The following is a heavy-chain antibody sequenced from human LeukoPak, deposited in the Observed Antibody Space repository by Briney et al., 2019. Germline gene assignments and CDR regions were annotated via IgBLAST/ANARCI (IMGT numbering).Heavy chain of an antibody. J-gene: IGHJ4*02. Sequence: GGSLRLSCTASAFTFSNYWMSWVRQAPGKGLEWVANIKEDGSEINYVDSVKGRFTISRDNAKNSLYLQMNSLRVDDTAVYYCARDRGYSTFDYWGQGTLVAVSS. V-gene: IGHV3-7*01. CDR2: IKEDGSEI. CDR3: ARDRGYSTFDY. D-gene: IGHD4-23*01. CDR1: AFTFSNYW.